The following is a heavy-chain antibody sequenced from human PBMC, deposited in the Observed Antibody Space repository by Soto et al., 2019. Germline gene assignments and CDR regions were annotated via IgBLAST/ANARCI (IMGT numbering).Heavy chain of an antibody. V-gene: IGHV3-73*01. CDR3: FPNTMDV. Sequence: QPGGSLRLSCAASGFTFSGSAMHLVRQASGKGLEWVGRIRRKANSYATAYAASVKGRFTISRDDSKNTAYLQMNSLKTEDTAVYYCFPNTMDVWGQGTTVTVSS. J-gene: IGHJ6*02. CDR1: GFTFSGSA. CDR2: IRRKANSYAT.